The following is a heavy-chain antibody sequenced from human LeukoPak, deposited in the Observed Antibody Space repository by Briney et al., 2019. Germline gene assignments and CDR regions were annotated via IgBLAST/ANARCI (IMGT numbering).Heavy chain of an antibody. D-gene: IGHD3-22*01. V-gene: IGHV3-21*01. J-gene: IGHJ4*02. CDR3: ARRRSGYYSDY. CDR1: GFTFSSYS. Sequence: GGSLRLSCAASGFTFSSYSTNWVRQAPGKGLEWVSSISSSSSYIYYAGSVKGRFTISRDNAKNSLYLQMNSLRAEDTAVYYCARRRSGYYSDYWGQGTLVTVSS. CDR2: ISSSSSYI.